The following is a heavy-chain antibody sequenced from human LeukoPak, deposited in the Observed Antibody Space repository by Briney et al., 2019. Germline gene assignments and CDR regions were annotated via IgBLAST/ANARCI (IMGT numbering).Heavy chain of an antibody. Sequence: GGSLSLPWAPPGFPLRIFAMSGFPQAPGKGLELVSGLSHGGTRTFYAASVKGRFTISRDDSNSTLFLQMDNLRVEDTATYYCAKDIELFMSWGQGTLVIVSS. CDR1: GFPLRIFA. D-gene: IGHD1-26*01. V-gene: IGHV3-23*01. J-gene: IGHJ5*02. CDR2: LSHGGTRT. CDR3: AKDIELFMS.